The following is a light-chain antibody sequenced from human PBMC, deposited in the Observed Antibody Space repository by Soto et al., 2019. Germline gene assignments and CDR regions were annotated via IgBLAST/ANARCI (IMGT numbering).Light chain of an antibody. V-gene: IGKV1-5*01. CDR2: DAS. CDR3: QQYDSYSPT. Sequence: DIQMTQSPSTLSASVGDRVTITCRASQSISNWLAWYQQSPGKAPKLLFYDASTLESGVPSRFSGSGSGTEFTLTIGSLHPDDFATYYCQQYDSYSPTFGQGTKVDIK. J-gene: IGKJ1*01. CDR1: QSISNW.